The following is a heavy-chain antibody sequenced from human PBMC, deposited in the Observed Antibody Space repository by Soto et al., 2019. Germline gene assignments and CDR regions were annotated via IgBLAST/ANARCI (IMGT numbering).Heavy chain of an antibody. Sequence: PGGSVRLSCVASGFPPRYYYMTWIRPTPGKGLEWVAHISGSSDDRDYVESVSSRFIISSDNALNTFYLQMDGVSVADFGVYCCAKCGRKSSFYWEFWGPGASVTVSS. CDR2: ISGSSDDR. CDR1: GFPPRYYY. CDR3: AKCGRKSSFYWEF. D-gene: IGHD3-10*01. V-gene: IGHV3-11*06. J-gene: IGHJ4*02.